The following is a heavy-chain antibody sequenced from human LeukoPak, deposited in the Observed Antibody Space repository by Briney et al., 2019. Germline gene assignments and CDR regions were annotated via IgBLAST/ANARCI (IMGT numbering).Heavy chain of an antibody. V-gene: IGHV1-69*04. D-gene: IGHD3-10*01. CDR3: ARDQGVTDPPPYGLDV. J-gene: IGHJ6*02. CDR1: GGTFSSYA. Sequence: ASVKVSCKASGGTFSSYAISWVRQAPGQGLECMGRIIPILDIATYAQKFQGRVTITADKSTSTAYMELSSLSSEDTAVYYCARDQGVTDPPPYGLDVWGQGTTVTASS. CDR2: IIPILDIA.